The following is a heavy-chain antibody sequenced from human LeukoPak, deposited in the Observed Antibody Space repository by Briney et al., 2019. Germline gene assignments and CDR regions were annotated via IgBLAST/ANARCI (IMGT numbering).Heavy chain of an antibody. J-gene: IGHJ4*02. Sequence: PSETLSLTCAVYGGSFSGYYWSWIRQPPGKGLEWIGSIYYSGSTYYNPSLKSRVTISVDKSKNQFSLKLSSVTAADTAVYYCATAPVLWFGELPNTYFDYWGQGTLVTVSS. V-gene: IGHV4-34*01. D-gene: IGHD3-10*01. CDR3: ATAPVLWFGELPNTYFDY. CDR2: IYYSGST. CDR1: GGSFSGYY.